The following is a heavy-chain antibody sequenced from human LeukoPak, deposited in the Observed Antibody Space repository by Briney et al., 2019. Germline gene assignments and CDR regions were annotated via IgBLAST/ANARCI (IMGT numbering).Heavy chain of an antibody. D-gene: IGHD3-22*01. CDR3: ARAQRVTMIVVADDAFDI. CDR2: ISSSSSYI. V-gene: IGHV3-21*01. J-gene: IGHJ3*02. Sequence: NPGGTLRLSCAASGFTFSSYGMSWVRQAPGKGLEWVSSISSSSSYIYYADSVKGRFTISRDNAKNSLYLQMNSLRAEDTAVYYCARAQRVTMIVVADDAFDIWGQGTMVTVSS. CDR1: GFTFSSYG.